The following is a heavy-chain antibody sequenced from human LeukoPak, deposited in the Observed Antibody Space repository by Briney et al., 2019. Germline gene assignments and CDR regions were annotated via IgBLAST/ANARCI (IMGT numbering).Heavy chain of an antibody. Sequence: PSETLFLTCAVYGGSFSGYYWSWIRQPPGKGLEWIGEINHSGSTNYNPSLKSRVTISVDTSKNQFSLKLSSVTAADTAVYYCAREVLAAAGTYLFFDYWGQGTLVTVSS. CDR2: INHSGST. J-gene: IGHJ4*02. CDR1: GGSFSGYY. CDR3: AREVLAAAGTYLFFDY. V-gene: IGHV4-34*01. D-gene: IGHD6-13*01.